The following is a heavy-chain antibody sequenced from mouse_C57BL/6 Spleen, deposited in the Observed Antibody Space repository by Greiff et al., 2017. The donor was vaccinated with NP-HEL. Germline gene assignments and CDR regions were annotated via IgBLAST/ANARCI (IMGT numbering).Heavy chain of an antibody. CDR1: GFTFSSYA. J-gene: IGHJ2*01. V-gene: IGHV5-9-1*02. CDR2: ISSGGDYI. Sequence: EVQLVESGEGLVKPGGSLKLSCAASGFTFSSYAMSWVRQTPEKRLEWVAYISSGGDYIYYADTVKGRFTISRDNARNTLYLQMSSLKSEDTAMYYCTRVLANWDYFDYWGQGTTLTVSS. D-gene: IGHD4-1*01. CDR3: TRVLANWDYFDY.